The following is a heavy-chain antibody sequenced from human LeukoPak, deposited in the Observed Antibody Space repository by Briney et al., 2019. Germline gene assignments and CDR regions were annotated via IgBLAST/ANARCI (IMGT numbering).Heavy chain of an antibody. V-gene: IGHV1-69*13. Sequence: SVKVSCKASGGTFSSYAISWVRQAPGQGLEWMGGIIPIFGTANYAQKFQGRVTITADESTSTAYMELSSLRSEDTAVYYCARVPYYYGSGTNYYYYMDVWGKGTTVTISS. J-gene: IGHJ6*03. CDR1: GGTFSSYA. CDR3: ARVPYYYGSGTNYYYYMDV. D-gene: IGHD3-10*01. CDR2: IIPIFGTA.